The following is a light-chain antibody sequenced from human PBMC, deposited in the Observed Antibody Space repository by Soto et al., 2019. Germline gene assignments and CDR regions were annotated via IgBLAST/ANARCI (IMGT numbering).Light chain of an antibody. J-gene: IGKJ2*01. CDR2: SAY. CDR3: HQSYGFHHT. CDR1: QTINNY. Sequence: IQITQSPSSLFASVGDRVTITCRASQTINNYLSWYQQKPGKHTKLLIYSAYSLQSGVPSRFSGSGSGTDFTLTIRSMQPEEFATYWCHQSYGFHHTGGQGT. V-gene: IGKV1-39*01.